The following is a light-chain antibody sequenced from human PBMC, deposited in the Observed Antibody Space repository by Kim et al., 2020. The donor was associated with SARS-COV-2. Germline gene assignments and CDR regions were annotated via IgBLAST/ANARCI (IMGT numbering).Light chain of an antibody. J-gene: IGLJ2*01. V-gene: IGLV1-44*01. Sequence: QSVLTQPPSASGTPGQRVTISCSGSNSNIPTYNVNWYQQLPGTAPKLLIYSNNQRPSGVPDRFSGSKSGTSASLAISGLQSDDEADYYCAAWDDSLNGVVFGGGTKVTVL. CDR3: AAWDDSLNGVV. CDR2: SNN. CDR1: NSNIPTYN.